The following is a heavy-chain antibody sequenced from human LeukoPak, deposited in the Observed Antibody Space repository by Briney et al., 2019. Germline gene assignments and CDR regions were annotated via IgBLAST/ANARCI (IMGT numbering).Heavy chain of an antibody. CDR3: AKDSDYYDSSGLLDY. Sequence: GGSLRLSCAASGFTFSGFSMNWVRLAPGKGLELVSYISSSTDPTYYADSVKGRFTISRDNAKNSLYLQMNSLRAEDTALYYCAKDSDYYDSSGLLDYWGQGTLVTVSS. D-gene: IGHD3-22*01. J-gene: IGHJ4*02. CDR2: ISSSTDPT. V-gene: IGHV3-48*04. CDR1: GFTFSGFS.